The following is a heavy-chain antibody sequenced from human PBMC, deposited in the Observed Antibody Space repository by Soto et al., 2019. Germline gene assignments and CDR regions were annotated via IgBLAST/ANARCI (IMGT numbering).Heavy chain of an antibody. D-gene: IGHD3-3*01. V-gene: IGHV3-7*01. CDR3: ARGGTIFGVVINLDY. J-gene: IGHJ4*02. Sequence: GGSRRLACAASGFPVSSFWMSGVRHALGRGLEWVANIKTDGSETHYVDSVKGRFTISRDNAKNSLYLQMNSLRAEDTAVYYCARGGTIFGVVINLDYWGQGTLVTVSS. CDR2: IKTDGSET. CDR1: GFPVSSFW.